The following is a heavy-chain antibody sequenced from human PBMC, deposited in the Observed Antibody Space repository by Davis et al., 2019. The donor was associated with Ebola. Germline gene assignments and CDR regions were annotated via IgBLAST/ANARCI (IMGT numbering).Heavy chain of an antibody. CDR2: ISANNDKT. J-gene: IGHJ6*02. V-gene: IGHV1-18*01. CDR3: AREVIVVITTGYYYYGMDV. Sequence: ASVKVSCKASGGTFSSYAISWVRQAPGQGLEWMGWISANNDKTNYAQKLQGRVTMTTDTSTSTAYMELRSLRSDDTAVYYCAREVIVVITTGYYYYGMDVWGQGTTVTVSS. D-gene: IGHD3-22*01. CDR1: GGTFSSYA.